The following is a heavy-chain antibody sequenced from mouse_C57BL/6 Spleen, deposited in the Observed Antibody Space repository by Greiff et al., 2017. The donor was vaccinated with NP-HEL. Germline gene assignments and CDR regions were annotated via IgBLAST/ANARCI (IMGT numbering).Heavy chain of an antibody. D-gene: IGHD1-1*01. CDR2: IDPSDSYT. CDR1: GYTFTSYW. V-gene: IGHV1-69*01. J-gene: IGHJ2*01. Sequence: QVQLQQPGAELVMPGASVKLSCKASGYTFTSYWMHWVKQRPGPGLEWIGEIDPSDSYTNYNQKFKGKSTLTVDKSSSTAYMQLSSLTSEDSAVYYCARGEYYYGTFDYWGQGTTLTVSS. CDR3: ARGEYYYGTFDY.